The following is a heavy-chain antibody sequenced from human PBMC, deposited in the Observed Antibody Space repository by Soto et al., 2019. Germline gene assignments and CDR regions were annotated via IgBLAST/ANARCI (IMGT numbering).Heavy chain of an antibody. CDR1: GGSFSGYY. CDR2: INHSGST. CDR3: AREKGSADVYWFDP. V-gene: IGHV4-34*01. Sequence: SETLSLTCAVYGGSFSGYYWSWIRQPPGKGLEWIGEINHSGSTNYNPSLKSRVTISVDTSKNQFSLKLSSVTAADTAVYYCAREKGSADVYWFDPWGQGTLVTVSS. J-gene: IGHJ5*02.